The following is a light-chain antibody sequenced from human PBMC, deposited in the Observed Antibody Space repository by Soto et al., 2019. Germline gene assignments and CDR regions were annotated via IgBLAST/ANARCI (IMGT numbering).Light chain of an antibody. CDR1: QSLSIY. V-gene: IGKV1-39*01. J-gene: IGKJ1*01. CDR3: QQSYSAPRT. Sequence: DIPMTQSPSSLSASVGDRVTITCRASQSLSIYLNWYQQRPGKAPKLLIYGISTLQSGVPSRFSGSGSGTDFTLTINSLQPEDFATYYCQQSYSAPRTFGQGTKVEIK. CDR2: GIS.